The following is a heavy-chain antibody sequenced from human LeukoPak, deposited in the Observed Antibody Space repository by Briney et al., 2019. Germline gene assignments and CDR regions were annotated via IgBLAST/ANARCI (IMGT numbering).Heavy chain of an antibody. CDR3: AKEQRGYSGYVVGSWFDP. CDR2: INGIDGST. D-gene: IGHD5-12*01. CDR1: GFTFSSCA. V-gene: IGHV3-23*01. Sequence: GESLRLSCVASGFTFSSCAISWVRQAPGKGLEWVSAINGIDGSTYYADSLKGRFTISRDNSKNTLYLQMNSLRAEDTAVYYCAKEQRGYSGYVVGSWFDPWGQGTLVTVSS. J-gene: IGHJ5*02.